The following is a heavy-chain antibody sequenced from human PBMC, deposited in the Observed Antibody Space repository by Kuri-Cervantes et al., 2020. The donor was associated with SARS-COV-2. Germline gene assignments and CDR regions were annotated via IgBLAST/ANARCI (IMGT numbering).Heavy chain of an antibody. J-gene: IGHJ4*02. CDR2: IYYSGST. CDR3: ARADPVTHLFDY. CDR1: GYSISSGYY. V-gene: IGHV4-30-4*08. Sequence: LRLSCTVSGYSISSGYYWGWIRQPPGKGLEWIGYIYYSGSTYYNPSLKSRVTISVDTSKNQFSLKLSSVTAADTAVYYCARADPVTHLFDYWGQGTLVTVSS. D-gene: IGHD4-17*01.